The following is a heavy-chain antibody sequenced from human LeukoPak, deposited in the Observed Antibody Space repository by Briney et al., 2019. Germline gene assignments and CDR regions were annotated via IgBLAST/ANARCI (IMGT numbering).Heavy chain of an antibody. Sequence: ASVKVSCKASGYTFSKYGISWVRQAPGQGLEWMGWISAYNTNYAQKMQGRVIMTTDTPTSIAYMELRSLRSDDTAVYYCVRRNYYYGMDVWGLGTTVTVSS. CDR1: GYTFSKYG. V-gene: IGHV1-18*01. CDR3: VRRNYYYGMDV. CDR2: ISAYNT. J-gene: IGHJ6*02.